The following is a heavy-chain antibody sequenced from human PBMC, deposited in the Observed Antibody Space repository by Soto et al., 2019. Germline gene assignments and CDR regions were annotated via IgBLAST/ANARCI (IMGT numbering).Heavy chain of an antibody. CDR1: GGSISSGDYY. V-gene: IGHV4-30-4*01. CDR3: ASPIAADNYYYGMDV. CDR2: IYYSGST. D-gene: IGHD6-13*01. J-gene: IGHJ6*02. Sequence: SETLSLTCTVSGGSISSGDYYWSWIRQPPGKGLELIGYIYYSGSTYYNPSLKSRVTISVDTSKNQFSLKLSSVTAADTAVYYCASPIAADNYYYGMDVWGQGTTVTVSS.